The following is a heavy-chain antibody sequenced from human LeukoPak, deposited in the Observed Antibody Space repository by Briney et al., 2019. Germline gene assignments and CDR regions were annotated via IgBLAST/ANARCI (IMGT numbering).Heavy chain of an antibody. V-gene: IGHV4-61*01. CDR2: IYYSGST. J-gene: IGHJ4*02. CDR1: GGSVSSGSYY. Sequence: PSETLSLTCTVSGGSVSSGSYYWSWIRQPPGKGLEWIGYIYYSGSTNYNPSLKSRVTISVDTSKNQFSLKLSSVTAADTAVYYCARMGAHFSTNYDYYFDYWGQGTLVTVSS. D-gene: IGHD4/OR15-4a*01. CDR3: ARMGAHFSTNYDYYFDY.